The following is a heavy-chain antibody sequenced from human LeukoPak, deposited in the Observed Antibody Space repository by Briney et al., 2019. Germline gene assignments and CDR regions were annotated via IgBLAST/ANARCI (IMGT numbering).Heavy chain of an antibody. V-gene: IGHV3-30*02. CDR3: AKGPIEASYGMDV. CDR1: GFTFSSYG. J-gene: IGHJ6*02. Sequence: PGGSLRLSCAASGFTFSSYGMHWVRQAPGKGLEWVAFIRYDGSNKYYADSVKGRFTISRDNSKNTLYLQMNSLRAEDTAVYYCAKGPIEASYGMDVWGQGTTVTVSS. D-gene: IGHD2-15*01. CDR2: IRYDGSNK.